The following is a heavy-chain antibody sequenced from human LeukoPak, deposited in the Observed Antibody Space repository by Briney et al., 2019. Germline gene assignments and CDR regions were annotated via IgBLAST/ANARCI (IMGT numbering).Heavy chain of an antibody. CDR2: IIPILGIA. Sequence: SVKVSCKASGGTFSSYAISWVRQAPGQGLEWMGRIIPILGIANYAQKFQGRVTITADKSTSTAYMELSSLRSEDTAVYYCARELYYYDSSGYPPDWGQGTLVTVSS. J-gene: IGHJ4*02. V-gene: IGHV1-69*04. CDR1: GGTFSSYA. D-gene: IGHD3-22*01. CDR3: ARELYYYDSSGYPPD.